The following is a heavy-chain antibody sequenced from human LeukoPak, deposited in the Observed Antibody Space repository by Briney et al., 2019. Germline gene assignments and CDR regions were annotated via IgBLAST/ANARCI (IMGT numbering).Heavy chain of an antibody. CDR2: IYSGGST. D-gene: IGHD2-21*01. Sequence: PGGSLRLSCAASGFTVSSNYMSWVRQAPGKGLGWVSVIYSGGSTYYADSVKGRFTISRDNSKNTLYLQMNSLRAEDTAVYYCARLVHIADAFDIWGQGTMVTVSS. CDR1: GFTVSSNY. V-gene: IGHV3-66*04. CDR3: ARLVHIADAFDI. J-gene: IGHJ3*02.